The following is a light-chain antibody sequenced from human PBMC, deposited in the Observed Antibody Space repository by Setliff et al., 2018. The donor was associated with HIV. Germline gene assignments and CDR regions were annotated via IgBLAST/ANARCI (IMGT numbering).Light chain of an antibody. CDR3: SSYTSSNTLV. CDR2: EVS. V-gene: IGLV2-14*01. CDR1: SSDVGGYNS. J-gene: IGLJ1*01. Sequence: QSALTQPASVSGSPGQSITISCTGTSSDVGGYNSVSWYQQHPGKAPKLMIYEVSNRPSGVSNRFSGSKSGNTASLTISGLQAEDEADYYCSSYTSSNTLVFGTGT.